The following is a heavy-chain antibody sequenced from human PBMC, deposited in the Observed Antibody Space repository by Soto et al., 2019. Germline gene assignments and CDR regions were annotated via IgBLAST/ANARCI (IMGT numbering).Heavy chain of an antibody. J-gene: IGHJ4*02. CDR1: GFTFNTHW. CDR2: IYFDGITT. V-gene: IGHV3-74*01. Sequence: VGSLRLSCTASGFTFNTHWMHWVRQAPGKGLVWVSRIYFDGITTNYADSVKGRLTVSRDNAKNTVYLHVNTLRDEDTAVYYCARGGAMGVDYWGQGALVTVSS. D-gene: IGHD1-26*01. CDR3: ARGGAMGVDY.